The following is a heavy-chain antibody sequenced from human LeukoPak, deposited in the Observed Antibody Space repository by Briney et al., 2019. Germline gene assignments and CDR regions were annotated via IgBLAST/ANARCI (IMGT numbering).Heavy chain of an antibody. V-gene: IGHV4-30-4*08. CDR2: IYYSGST. CDR3: ASLVYGGKVPY. Sequence: PLETLSLTCTVSGGSISSGDYYWSWIRQPPGKGLEWIGYIYYSGSTYYNPSLKSRVTISVDTSKNQFSLKLSSVTAADTAVYYCASLVYGGKVPYWGQGTLVTVSS. J-gene: IGHJ4*02. CDR1: GGSISSGDYY. D-gene: IGHD4-23*01.